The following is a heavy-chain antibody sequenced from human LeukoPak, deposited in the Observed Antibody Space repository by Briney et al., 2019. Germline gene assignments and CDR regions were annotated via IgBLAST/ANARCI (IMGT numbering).Heavy chain of an antibody. Sequence: SETLSLTCTVSGGSISSSSYYWGWIRQPPGKGLEGIGSIYYSGNTYYNPSLKSRVTISVDTYKQQFSLKLRSVADADTAVYYCARHEDYDWFDPWGEGTLVTVSS. CDR2: IYYSGNT. V-gene: IGHV4-39*01. D-gene: IGHD4-17*01. CDR1: GGSISSSSYY. J-gene: IGHJ5*02. CDR3: ARHEDYDWFDP.